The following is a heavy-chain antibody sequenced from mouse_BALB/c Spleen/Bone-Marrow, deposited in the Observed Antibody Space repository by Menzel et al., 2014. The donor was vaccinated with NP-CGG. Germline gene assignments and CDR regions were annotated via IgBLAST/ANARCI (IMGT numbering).Heavy chain of an antibody. V-gene: IGHV3-1*02. Sequence: EVQVVESGPDLVKPSQSLSLPCTVTGYSITSFYSWHWIRQFPGNKLEWMGYINYSGSTNYNPSLKSRISITRDTSKNQFFLQLNAVATEDTATYYCARSDYYDWAYWGQGTLVTVSA. CDR3: ARSDYYDWAY. CDR2: INYSGST. D-gene: IGHD2-4*01. CDR1: GYSITSFYS. J-gene: IGHJ3*01.